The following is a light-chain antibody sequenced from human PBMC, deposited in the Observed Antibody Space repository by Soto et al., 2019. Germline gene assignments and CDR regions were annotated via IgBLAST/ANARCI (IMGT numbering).Light chain of an antibody. J-gene: IGKJ2*01. Sequence: AIQLTQSPSSLSASVGDRVTITCRASQGISSALAWYQQKPGKAPKLLIYDASSLEGGVPSRFSGSGSGTDFTLTISSLQPEDFAPYYCQQFNNYPYTFGQGTKLEIK. V-gene: IGKV1D-13*01. CDR3: QQFNNYPYT. CDR1: QGISSA. CDR2: DAS.